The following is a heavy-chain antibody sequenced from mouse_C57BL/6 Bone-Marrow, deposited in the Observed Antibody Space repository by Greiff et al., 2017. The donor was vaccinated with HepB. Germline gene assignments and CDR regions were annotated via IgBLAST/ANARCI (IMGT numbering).Heavy chain of an antibody. D-gene: IGHD2-5*01. CDR1: GYTFTSYW. Sequence: QVQLQQPGAELVMPGASVKLSCKASGYTFTSYWMHWVKQRPGQGLEWIGEIDPSDSYTNYNQKFKGKSTLTVDKSSSTAYMQLSSLTSEDSAVYFCARYSNYHYYAMDYWGQGTSVTVSS. CDR3: ARYSNYHYYAMDY. V-gene: IGHV1-69*01. CDR2: IDPSDSYT. J-gene: IGHJ4*01.